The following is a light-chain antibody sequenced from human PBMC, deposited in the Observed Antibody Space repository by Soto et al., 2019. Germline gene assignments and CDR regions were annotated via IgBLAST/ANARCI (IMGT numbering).Light chain of an antibody. CDR2: GAS. V-gene: IGKV3-20*01. J-gene: IGKJ5*01. CDR3: QQYSRAPIT. Sequence: EIVLTHSPGTLSVSPWGIATRSCRASQSISDTLAWYQQKPGQAPRLLIYGASTRATGIPDRFSGSGSGTDFTLTISRLEPEDSAVYYCQQYSRAPITFGPGTRLE. CDR1: QSISDT.